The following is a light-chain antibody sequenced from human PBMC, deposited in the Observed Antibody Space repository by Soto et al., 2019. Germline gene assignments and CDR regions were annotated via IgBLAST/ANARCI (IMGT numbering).Light chain of an antibody. V-gene: IGKV3-15*01. Sequence: EIVMTQSPATLSVSPGESATLSCRASQRISSALAWYQQKPGQAPKLLVYGASTRATGVPARFSGSGSGTEFTLTVSSLQSEDFAVFYCQQYMYWSPTFGQGTKVEI. CDR2: GAS. CDR3: QQYMYWSPT. J-gene: IGKJ1*01. CDR1: QRISSA.